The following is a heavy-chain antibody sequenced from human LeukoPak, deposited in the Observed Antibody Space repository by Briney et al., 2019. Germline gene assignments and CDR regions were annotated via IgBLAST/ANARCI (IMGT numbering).Heavy chain of an antibody. CDR3: VRASVGSGGAFDI. J-gene: IGHJ3*02. D-gene: IGHD2-15*01. CDR2: VSFGGGT. CDR1: GGSISTDY. V-gene: IGHV4-59*01. Sequence: SETLSLTCTVSGGSISTDYWSWIRQPPGKGLDWIGYVSFGGGTNYNPSLKSRVITSADTSKNQFSLNLTSVTAADTAVYYCVRASVGSGGAFDIWGQGTMVTVSS.